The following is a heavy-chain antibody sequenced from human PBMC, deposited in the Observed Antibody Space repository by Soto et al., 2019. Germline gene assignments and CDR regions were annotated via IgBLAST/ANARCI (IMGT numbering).Heavy chain of an antibody. D-gene: IGHD2-15*01. V-gene: IGHV5-10-1*01. CDR1: GYSFTSYW. CDR2: IDPSDSYT. Sequence: PGESLKISCKGSGYSFTSYWISWVRQMPGKGLEWMGRIDPSDSYTNYSPSFQGHVTISADKSISTAYLQWSSLKASDTAMYYCARHPFSSPNWFDPWGQGTLVTVSS. CDR3: ARHPFSSPNWFDP. J-gene: IGHJ5*02.